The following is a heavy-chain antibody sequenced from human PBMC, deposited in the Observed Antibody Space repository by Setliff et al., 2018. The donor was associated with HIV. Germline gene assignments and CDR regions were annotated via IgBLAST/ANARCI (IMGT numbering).Heavy chain of an antibody. J-gene: IGHJ5*02. Sequence: SETLSLTCTVSGGSISSHYWTWIRQPPGKGLEWIGYISYSGSTNYNPSLKSRATISVDTSKNQFSLKLSSVTASDTAVYYCARSPERGYDSDWFDPWGQGTLVTSPQ. D-gene: IGHD5-12*01. CDR1: GGSISSHY. CDR2: ISYSGST. CDR3: ARSPERGYDSDWFDP. V-gene: IGHV4-59*11.